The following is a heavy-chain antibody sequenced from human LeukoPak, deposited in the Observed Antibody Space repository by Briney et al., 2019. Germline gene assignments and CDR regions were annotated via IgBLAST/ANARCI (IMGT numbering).Heavy chain of an antibody. V-gene: IGHV6-1*01. D-gene: IGHD6-13*01. J-gene: IGHJ5*02. Sequence: SQTLSLTCAISGDSVSSNSAAWNWIRQSPSRGLEWLGRTYYRSKWYNDYAVSVKSRITINPDTSKNQFSLQLNSVTPEDTAVYYCARDGSGYSSSWYIGWFDPWGQGTLVTVSS. CDR2: TYYRSKWYN. CDR3: ARDGSGYSSSWYIGWFDP. CDR1: GDSVSSNSAA.